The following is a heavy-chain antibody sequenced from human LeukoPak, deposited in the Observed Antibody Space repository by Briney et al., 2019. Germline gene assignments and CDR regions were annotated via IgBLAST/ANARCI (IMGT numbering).Heavy chain of an antibody. CDR2: ISYDGSNK. V-gene: IGHV3-30-3*01. J-gene: IGHJ4*02. Sequence: GGSLRLSCAASGFTFSSYAMHWVRQAPGKGLEWVAVISYDGSNKYYADSVKGRFTISRDNSKNTLYLQMNSLRAEDTAVYYCARASGGYFDYWGQGTLVTVSS. D-gene: IGHD3-16*01. CDR3: ARASGGYFDY. CDR1: GFTFSSYA.